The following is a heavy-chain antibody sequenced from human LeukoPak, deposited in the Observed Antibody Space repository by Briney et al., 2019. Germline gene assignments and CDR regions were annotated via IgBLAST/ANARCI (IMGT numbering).Heavy chain of an antibody. CDR3: ARGPYYYDSSGYSGLGYFQH. D-gene: IGHD3-22*01. CDR1: GYTFTGYY. CDR2: INPNSGGT. J-gene: IGHJ1*01. V-gene: IGHV1-2*04. Sequence: ASVKVSCKASGYTFTGYYMHWVRQAPGQGLEWMGWINPNSGGTNYAQKFQGWVTMTRDTSISTAYMELSRLRSDDTAVYYCARGPYYYDSSGYSGLGYFQHWGQGTLVTVSS.